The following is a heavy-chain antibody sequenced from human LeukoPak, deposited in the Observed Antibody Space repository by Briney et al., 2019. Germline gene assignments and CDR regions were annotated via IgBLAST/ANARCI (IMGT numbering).Heavy chain of an antibody. J-gene: IGHJ5*02. Sequence: GGSLRLSCAASGLTFSSYAMSWVRQAPGKGLEWVSSISGSGGSTYYADSVKGRFTISRDNSKNTLYLQMNSLRGEDTAVYYCAKEYDFWANNWFDPWGRGTLVTVSS. V-gene: IGHV3-23*01. CDR1: GLTFSSYA. CDR2: ISGSGGST. CDR3: AKEYDFWANNWFDP. D-gene: IGHD3-3*01.